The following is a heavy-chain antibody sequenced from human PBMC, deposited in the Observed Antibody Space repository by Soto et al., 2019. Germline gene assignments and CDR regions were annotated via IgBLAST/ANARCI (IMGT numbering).Heavy chain of an antibody. D-gene: IGHD6-19*01. CDR3: AKGGRQWLVTSDFNY. J-gene: IGHJ4*02. CDR1: GFTFSDYA. Sequence: PGGSLRLSCAASGFTFSDYAMHLVRQAPGKGLEWVAVVSHDGRNTHYADSVKGRFTISRDSSKNTVSLEMTSLRAEDTAVYYYAKGGRQWLVTSDFNYWGQGALVTVSS. CDR2: VSHDGRNT. V-gene: IGHV3-30*18.